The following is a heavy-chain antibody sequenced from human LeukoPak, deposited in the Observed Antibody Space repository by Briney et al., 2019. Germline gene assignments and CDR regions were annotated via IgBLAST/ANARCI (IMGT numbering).Heavy chain of an antibody. J-gene: IGHJ4*02. Sequence: ASVKVSCKASGYTFNGYYMHWVRQAPGQGREWMGWINPNSGGTNYVENFQGRVTMTRDTSISTAFLELSRLRSEDTAVYYCAREIGSGSWDCWGQGTLVTVSS. CDR2: INPNSGGT. CDR3: AREIGSGSWDC. CDR1: GYTFNGYY. V-gene: IGHV1-2*02. D-gene: IGHD1-26*01.